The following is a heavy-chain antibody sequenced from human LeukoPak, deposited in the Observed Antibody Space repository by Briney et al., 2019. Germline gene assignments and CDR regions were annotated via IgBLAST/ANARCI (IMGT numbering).Heavy chain of an antibody. CDR3: ARGGQQLVLGSTTDY. D-gene: IGHD6-13*01. CDR2: IRYDGSNK. CDR1: GFTFSSYG. Sequence: GGSLRLSCAASGFTFSSYGIHWVRQAPGKGLEWVAFIRYDGSNKYHADSVKGRFTISRDNAKNTLYLQMNSLRAEDTAVYYCARGGQQLVLGSTTDYWGQGTLVTVSS. V-gene: IGHV3-30*02. J-gene: IGHJ4*02.